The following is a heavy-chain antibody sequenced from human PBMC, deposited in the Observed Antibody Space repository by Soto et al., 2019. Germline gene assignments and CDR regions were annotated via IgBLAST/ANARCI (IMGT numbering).Heavy chain of an antibody. V-gene: IGHV3-21*01. CDR3: AREGRRTTYDTFDL. CDR2: ISSSSSYI. D-gene: IGHD4-4*01. Sequence: GSLRLSCAASGFTFSSYSMNWVRQAPGKGLEWVSSISSSSSYIYYADSVKGRFTISRDNAKNSLYLQMNSLRAEDTAVYYCAREGRRTTYDTFDLWGQGTMVTVSS. CDR1: GFTFSSYS. J-gene: IGHJ3*01.